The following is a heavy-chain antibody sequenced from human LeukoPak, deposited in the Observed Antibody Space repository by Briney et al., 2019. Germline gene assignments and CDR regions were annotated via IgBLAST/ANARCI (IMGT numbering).Heavy chain of an antibody. J-gene: IGHJ4*02. CDR2: ISGSGGDT. Sequence: GGTLRLSCAASGFTFSSYGMNWVRQAPGKGLEWVSVISGSGGDTFYADSVKGRFTISRDNIGNTLYLQMNSLRAEDTAVYYCAKDRGLGYCSSRGCYGGFGFDYWGQGTLVTVSS. CDR1: GFTFSSYG. V-gene: IGHV3-23*01. CDR3: AKDRGLGYCSSRGCYGGFGFDY. D-gene: IGHD2-2*01.